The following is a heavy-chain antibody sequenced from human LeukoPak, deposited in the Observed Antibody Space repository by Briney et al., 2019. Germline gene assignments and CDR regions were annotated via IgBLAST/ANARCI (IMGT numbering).Heavy chain of an antibody. CDR1: GFTFSSYD. CDR2: IRFDGSNR. J-gene: IGHJ3*02. Sequence: HPGGSLRLSCAASGFTFSSYDMHWVRQAPGKGLEWVAYIRFDGSNRYFADSVKGRFTISRDNSKNTLYLQMNSLRAEDTAVYYSARPQVNDYGDCGIWGQGTMVAVSS. V-gene: IGHV3-30*02. CDR3: ARPQVNDYGDCGI. D-gene: IGHD4-17*01.